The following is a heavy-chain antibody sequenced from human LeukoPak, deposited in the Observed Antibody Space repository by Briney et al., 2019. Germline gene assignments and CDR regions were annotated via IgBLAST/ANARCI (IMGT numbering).Heavy chain of an antibody. V-gene: IGHV4-59*01. CDR2: IYYSGST. Sequence: PSETLSLTCTVSGGSISSYYWSWIRQPPGKGLGWIGSIYYSGSTNYNPSLKSRVTISVDTSKNQCSLKLSSVTAADTAVYYCASARQDGYSLWSGWYYFDYWGQGTLVTVSS. CDR3: ASARQDGYSLWSGWYYFDY. J-gene: IGHJ4*02. CDR1: GGSISSYY. D-gene: IGHD5-24*01.